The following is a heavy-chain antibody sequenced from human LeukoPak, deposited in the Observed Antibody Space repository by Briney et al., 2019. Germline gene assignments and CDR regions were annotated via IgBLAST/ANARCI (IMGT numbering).Heavy chain of an antibody. Sequence: SETLSLTCTVSGYSISSGYYWGWIRQPPGKGLEWIGSIYHSGSTYYNPSLKSRVTISVDTSKNQFSLKLSSVTAADTAVYYRARDRGRIAAADFDYWGQGTLVTVSS. D-gene: IGHD6-13*01. CDR3: ARDRGRIAAADFDY. CDR2: IYHSGST. V-gene: IGHV4-38-2*02. CDR1: GYSISSGYY. J-gene: IGHJ4*02.